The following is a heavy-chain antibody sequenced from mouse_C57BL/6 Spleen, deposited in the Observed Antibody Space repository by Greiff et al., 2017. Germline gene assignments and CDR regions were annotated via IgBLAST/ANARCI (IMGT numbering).Heavy chain of an antibody. J-gene: IGHJ3*01. CDR2: IYPGDGDT. CDR1: GYAFSSSW. V-gene: IGHV1-82*01. Sequence: LQESGPELVKPGASVKISCKASGYAFSSSWMNWVKQRPGKGLEWIGRIYPGDGDTNYNGKFKGKATLTADKSSSTAYMQLSSLTSEDSAVYCCAREAQATFAYWGQGTLVTVSA. D-gene: IGHD3-2*02. CDR3: AREAQATFAY.